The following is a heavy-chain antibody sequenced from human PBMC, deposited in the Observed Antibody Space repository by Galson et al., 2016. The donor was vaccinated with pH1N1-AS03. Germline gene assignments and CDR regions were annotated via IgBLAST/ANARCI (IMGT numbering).Heavy chain of an antibody. J-gene: IGHJ3*01. Sequence: SVKVSCKASGGTFDNHPINWVRQDPGQGLEWMGGFIPIFGTTNYAPKYQGRVTFTTDDSTTTVYMELSNLRSEDTAVYYCARNSDSLGAFDVWGQGTLLSVSS. D-gene: IGHD1-7*01. CDR3: ARNSDSLGAFDV. CDR2: FIPIFGTT. CDR1: GGTFDNHP. V-gene: IGHV1-69*05.